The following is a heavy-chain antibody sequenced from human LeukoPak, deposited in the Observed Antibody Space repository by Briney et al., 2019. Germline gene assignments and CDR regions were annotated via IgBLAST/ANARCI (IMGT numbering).Heavy chain of an antibody. D-gene: IGHD6-13*01. CDR2: ISSSGSTI. Sequence: PGGSLRLSCAASGFTFSSYEMNWVRQAPGKGLEWVSYISSSGSTIYYADSVKGRFTISRDNSKNTLYLQMNSLRVDDTAVYYCARDGPGRYSSSWHGGAFDIWGQGTMVTVSS. V-gene: IGHV3-48*03. CDR3: ARDGPGRYSSSWHGGAFDI. J-gene: IGHJ3*02. CDR1: GFTFSSYE.